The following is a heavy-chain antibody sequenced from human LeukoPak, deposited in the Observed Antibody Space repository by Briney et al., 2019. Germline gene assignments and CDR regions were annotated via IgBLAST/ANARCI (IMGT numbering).Heavy chain of an antibody. J-gene: IGHJ4*02. V-gene: IGHV4-59*01. CDR1: GGSISSYY. D-gene: IGHD1-14*01. CDR2: IYYSGST. CDR3: ARVSGRYKTFDY. Sequence: SETLSLTCTVSGGSISSYYWSWIRQPPGKGLEWIGYIYYSGSTNYNPSLKSRVTISVDTSKNQFSLKLSSVTAADTAVYYCARVSGRYKTFDYWGQGTLVTVSS.